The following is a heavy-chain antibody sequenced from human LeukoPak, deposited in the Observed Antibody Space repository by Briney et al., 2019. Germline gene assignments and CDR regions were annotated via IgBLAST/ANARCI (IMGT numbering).Heavy chain of an antibody. Sequence: PSETLSLTCTVSGGSISSSSYYWGWIRQPPGKGLEWIGSIYYSGSTYYNPSLKSRVTISVDTSKNQFSLKLSSVTAADTAVYYCAREESGWYRGRDYWGQGTLVTVSS. CDR1: GGSISSSSYY. CDR3: AREESGWYRGRDY. J-gene: IGHJ4*02. V-gene: IGHV4-39*07. CDR2: IYYSGST. D-gene: IGHD6-19*01.